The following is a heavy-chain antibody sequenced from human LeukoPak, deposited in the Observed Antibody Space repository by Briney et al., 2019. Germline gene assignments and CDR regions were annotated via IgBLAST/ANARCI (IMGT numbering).Heavy chain of an antibody. CDR3: ARDQFDFWSGYYPTYHYYGMDV. Sequence: GGSLRLSCAASEFTFSSYSMNWVRQAPGKGLEWVSSISSSSSYIYYADSVKGRFTISRDNAKNSLYLQVNSLRAEDTAVYYCARDQFDFWSGYYPTYHYYGMDVWGQGTTVTVSS. D-gene: IGHD3-3*01. V-gene: IGHV3-21*01. J-gene: IGHJ6*02. CDR1: EFTFSSYS. CDR2: ISSSSSYI.